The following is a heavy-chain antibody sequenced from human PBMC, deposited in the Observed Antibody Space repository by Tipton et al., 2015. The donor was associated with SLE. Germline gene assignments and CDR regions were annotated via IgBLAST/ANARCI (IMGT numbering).Heavy chain of an antibody. Sequence: GSLRLSCAASKFTFSSYWMSWVRQAPGKGLEWVANIREDGSGKFYVDSLKGRFTISRDNAKNSVYLQMNSLRVEDTAVYYCAKVLRERAFFDLWGRGTLVTVSS. CDR3: AKVLRERAFFDL. CDR2: IREDGSGK. CDR1: KFTFSSYW. D-gene: IGHD1-26*01. J-gene: IGHJ2*01. V-gene: IGHV3-7*01.